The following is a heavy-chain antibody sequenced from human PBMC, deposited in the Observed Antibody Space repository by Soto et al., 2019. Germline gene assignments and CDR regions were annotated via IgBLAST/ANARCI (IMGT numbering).Heavy chain of an antibody. D-gene: IGHD2-8*02. CDR1: GGSFSGYY. Sequence: QVQLQQWGAGLLKPSETLSLTCAVYGGSFSGYYWTWIRQPPGTGLEWIGEINHSGSTNYNPSLESRVTISVDTSKNQFSLQLTSVTAADTAVYYCARDKITGLFDYWGQGTLVTVSS. J-gene: IGHJ4*02. CDR3: ARDKITGLFDY. CDR2: INHSGST. V-gene: IGHV4-34*01.